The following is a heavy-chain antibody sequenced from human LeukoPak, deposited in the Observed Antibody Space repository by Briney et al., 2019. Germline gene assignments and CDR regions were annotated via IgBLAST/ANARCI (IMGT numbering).Heavy chain of an antibody. CDR2: INHSGST. J-gene: IGHJ3*02. Sequence: SETLSLTCAVSGGPISSINWWSWVRQPPGKGLEWIGEINHSGSTNYNPSLKSRVTISVDTSKNQFSLKLSSVTAADTAVYYCARGPRYSYGFRAFDIWGQGTMVTVSS. CDR3: ARGPRYSYGFRAFDI. V-gene: IGHV4-4*02. CDR1: GGPISSINW. D-gene: IGHD5-18*01.